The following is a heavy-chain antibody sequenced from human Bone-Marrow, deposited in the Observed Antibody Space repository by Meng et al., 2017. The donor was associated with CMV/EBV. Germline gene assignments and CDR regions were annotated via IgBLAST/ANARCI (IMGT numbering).Heavy chain of an antibody. J-gene: IGHJ5*02. CDR3: AKAVVPAAMAWFDP. CDR1: GFTFSSYA. Sequence: ASGFTFSSYAMSWVRQAPGKGLEWVSAISGSGGSTYYADSVKGRFTISRDNSKNTLYLQMNSLRAEDTAVYYCAKAVVPAAMAWFDPWGQGTLVTVSS. V-gene: IGHV3-23*01. CDR2: ISGSGGST. D-gene: IGHD2-2*01.